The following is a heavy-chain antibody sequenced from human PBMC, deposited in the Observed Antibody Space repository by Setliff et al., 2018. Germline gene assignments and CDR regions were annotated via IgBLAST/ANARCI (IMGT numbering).Heavy chain of an antibody. Sequence: GASVKVSCKASGFTLTSSAMQWVRQARGQRLEWIGWIVVGSGNTNYAQKFQERVTITRDMSTSTAYMELSSLRSEDTAVYYCAADPYYYDSSGYYPSFDYWGQGTLVTVSS. D-gene: IGHD3-22*01. CDR2: IVVGSGNT. CDR1: GFTLTSSA. V-gene: IGHV1-58*02. J-gene: IGHJ4*02. CDR3: AADPYYYDSSGYYPSFDY.